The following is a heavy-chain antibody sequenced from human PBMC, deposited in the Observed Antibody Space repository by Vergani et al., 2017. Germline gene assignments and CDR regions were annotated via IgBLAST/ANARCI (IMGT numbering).Heavy chain of an antibody. Sequence: QVKLQESGPGLVKPSETLSLTCTVSGASVNSYYWSWIRQPPGKGLEWMGYVSFRGATLYDPSVKGRMTISLNTSSNQFSLYLTSVTAADTAVYYCARDTFHVDSENYDDVFDSWGQGTMVIVSS. CDR3: ARDTFHVDSENYDDVFDS. CDR1: GASVNSYY. CDR2: VSFRGAT. V-gene: IGHV4-59*02. J-gene: IGHJ3*02. D-gene: IGHD3-16*01.